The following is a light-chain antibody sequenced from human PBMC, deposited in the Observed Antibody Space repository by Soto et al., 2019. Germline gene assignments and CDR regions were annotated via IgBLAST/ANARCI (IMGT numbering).Light chain of an antibody. CDR2: GTS. V-gene: IGKV3-15*01. Sequence: EIVMTQSPATLSVSPGERATVSCRASQSVSSDLAWYQQKPGQAPRLLIYGTSTRATGIPARFSGSGSGTEVTLTITSLQSEDFAVYFCQQYHDWPPALTFGGGTKVEIK. CDR3: QQYHDWPPALT. CDR1: QSVSSD. J-gene: IGKJ4*01.